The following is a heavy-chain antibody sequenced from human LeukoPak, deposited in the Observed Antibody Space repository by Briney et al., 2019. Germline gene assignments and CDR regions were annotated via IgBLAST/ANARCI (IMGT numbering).Heavy chain of an antibody. CDR3: VKPNLRGSSWPHFDY. J-gene: IGHJ4*02. D-gene: IGHD6-13*01. CDR1: GFTFSDYV. V-gene: IGHV3-30*02. Sequence: GGSLRLSCAASGFTFSDYVMHWVRQAPGKGLELVAFIRYDARNKYYADSVKGRFTISRDNSKNTLYLQMNSLKAEDTAVYYCVKPNLRGSSWPHFDYWGQGTLVTVSS. CDR2: IRYDARNK.